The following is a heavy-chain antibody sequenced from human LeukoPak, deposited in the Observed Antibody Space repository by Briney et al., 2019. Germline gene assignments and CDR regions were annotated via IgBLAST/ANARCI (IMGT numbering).Heavy chain of an antibody. D-gene: IGHD1-26*01. V-gene: IGHV4-59*01. CDR1: GGSISSYY. CDR3: ARGSGGALLVGHYYYYYGMDV. Sequence: PSETLSLTCTVSGGSISSYYWSWIRQPPGKGLEWIGYIYYSGSTNYNPSLKSRVTISVDTSKNQFSLKLSSVTAADTAVYYCARGSGGALLVGHYYYYYGMDVWGQGTTVTVSS. J-gene: IGHJ6*02. CDR2: IYYSGST.